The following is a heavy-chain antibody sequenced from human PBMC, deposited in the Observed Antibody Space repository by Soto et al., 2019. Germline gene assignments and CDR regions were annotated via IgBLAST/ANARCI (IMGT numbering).Heavy chain of an antibody. J-gene: IGHJ4*02. CDR3: GRHSIWLLLFDY. Sequence: KPSETLSLTCNVSGGSIRNSNYYWCWIRQPPGKGLEWIGSIYYTGNTYYNPSLKSRVTISVDTSKNQFSLKLGSLSASYTAVYFCGRHSIWLLLFDYWRKGTLVTVCS. D-gene: IGHD3-22*01. CDR1: GGSIRNSNYY. CDR2: IYYTGNT. V-gene: IGHV4-39*01.